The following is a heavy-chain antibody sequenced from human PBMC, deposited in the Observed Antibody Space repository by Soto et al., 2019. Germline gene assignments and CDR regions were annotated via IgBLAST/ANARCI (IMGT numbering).Heavy chain of an antibody. Sequence: QVQLVESGGGVVQPGRSLRLSCAASGFTFSSHAMHWVRQAPGKGLEWVAVISYDGSNKYYADSVKGRFTISRENSKKTLYLQMNSLRAEDTAVHYCARPRVDYYYYGMDVWGQGTTVTVSS. CDR2: ISYDGSNK. J-gene: IGHJ6*02. CDR1: GFTFSSHA. CDR3: ARPRVDYYYYGMDV. V-gene: IGHV3-30-3*01.